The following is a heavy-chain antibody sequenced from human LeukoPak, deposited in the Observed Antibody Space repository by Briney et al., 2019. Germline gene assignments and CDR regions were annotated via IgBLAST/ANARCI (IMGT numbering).Heavy chain of an antibody. Sequence: PSETLSLTCTVSGGSISSYYWSWIRQPAGKGLEWIGRIYTSGSTNYNPSLKSRVTMSVDTPKNQFSLKLSSVTAADTAVYYCAREGLEVVVVAAFFDIWGQGTMVTVSS. J-gene: IGHJ3*02. D-gene: IGHD2-15*01. V-gene: IGHV4-4*07. CDR2: IYTSGST. CDR3: AREGLEVVVVAAFFDI. CDR1: GGSISSYY.